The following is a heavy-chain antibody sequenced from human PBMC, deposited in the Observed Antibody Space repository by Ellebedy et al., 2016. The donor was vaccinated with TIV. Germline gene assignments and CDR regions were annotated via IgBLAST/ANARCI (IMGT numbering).Heavy chain of an antibody. J-gene: IGHJ4*02. V-gene: IGHV3-33*01. CDR1: GFIFSTYG. Sequence: PGGSLRLSCEASGFIFSTYGMHWVRQAPGKGLEWVAFIWYDGGNKYYADSVKGRFTISRDNSKNTLYLQMNSLRAEDTAVYYCARESHDYGDYGFDCWGQGTLVTVSS. D-gene: IGHD4-17*01. CDR3: ARESHDYGDYGFDC. CDR2: IWYDGGNK.